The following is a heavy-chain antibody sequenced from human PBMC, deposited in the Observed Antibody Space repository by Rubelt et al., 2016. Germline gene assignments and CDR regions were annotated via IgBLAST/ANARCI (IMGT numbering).Heavy chain of an antibody. D-gene: IGHD6-13*01. CDR2: INHSGST. CDR1: GGSFSGYY. CDR3: ARGRRGSSSWLGRDYYGMDV. V-gene: IGHV4-34*01. J-gene: IGHJ6*02. Sequence: QVQLQQWGAGLLKPPETLSLTCAVYGGSFSGYYWSWIRQPPGKGLEWIGEINHSGSTNYNPSLKSRVTISVDTSKNQFSRKLSSVTAADTAVYYCARGRRGSSSWLGRDYYGMDVWGQGTTVTVSS.